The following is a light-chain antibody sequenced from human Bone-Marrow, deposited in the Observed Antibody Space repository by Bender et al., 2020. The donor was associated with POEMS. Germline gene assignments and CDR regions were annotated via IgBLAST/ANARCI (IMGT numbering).Light chain of an antibody. CDR1: SSNIGAGYG. Sequence: QSVLTQPPSVSGAPGQTVTISCTGTSSNIGAGYGVNWYQQLPGTAPKLLIYNNENRPSGLPDRISGSKSGTSASLALTGLQAEDEADYYCQSYDISLSGWVFGGGTKLTAL. CDR3: QSYDISLSGWV. CDR2: NNE. J-gene: IGLJ3*02. V-gene: IGLV1-40*01.